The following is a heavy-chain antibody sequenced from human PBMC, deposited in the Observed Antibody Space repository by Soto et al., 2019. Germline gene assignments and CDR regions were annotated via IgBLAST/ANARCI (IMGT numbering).Heavy chain of an antibody. V-gene: IGHV1-58*01. D-gene: IGHD3-22*01. Sequence: VKVSCKASGFTFTSSAVQWVRQARGQRLEWIGWIVVGSGNTNYAQKFQERVTITRDMSTSTAYMELSSLRSEDTAVYYCAAEKWLLSLFNYWGQGTLVTVSS. CDR1: GFTFTSSA. CDR3: AAEKWLLSLFNY. CDR2: IVVGSGNT. J-gene: IGHJ4*02.